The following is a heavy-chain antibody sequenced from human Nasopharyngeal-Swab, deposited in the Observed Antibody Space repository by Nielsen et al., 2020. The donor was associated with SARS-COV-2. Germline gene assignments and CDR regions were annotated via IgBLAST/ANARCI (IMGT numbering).Heavy chain of an antibody. V-gene: IGHV1-18*01. J-gene: IGHJ3*02. Sequence: ASVKVSCKASGNTLTSHSIHWVRQAPGQRLEWMGWISAYNGNTNYAQKLQGRVTMTTDTSTSTAYMELRSLRSDDTAVYYCARGNYGGSSELRGNDAFDIWGQGTMVTVSS. D-gene: IGHD1-26*01. CDR3: ARGNYGGSSELRGNDAFDI. CDR2: ISAYNGNT. CDR1: GNTLTSHS.